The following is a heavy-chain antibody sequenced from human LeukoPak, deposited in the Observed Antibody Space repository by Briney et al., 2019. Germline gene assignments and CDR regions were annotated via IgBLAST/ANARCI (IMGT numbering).Heavy chain of an antibody. CDR1: GFTFSSHW. CDR3: ERDFI. V-gene: IGHV3-7*05. D-gene: IGHD3-10*01. Sequence: GWSLGLSCVGSGFTFSSHWMSWVRQDPGRGPEWVANIKQDGSGVDYVESVKGRFTISRDNAKSSLYLQMNSLRAEDTAIYYCERDFIWGQGTPVTVSS. CDR2: IKQDGSGV. J-gene: IGHJ4*02.